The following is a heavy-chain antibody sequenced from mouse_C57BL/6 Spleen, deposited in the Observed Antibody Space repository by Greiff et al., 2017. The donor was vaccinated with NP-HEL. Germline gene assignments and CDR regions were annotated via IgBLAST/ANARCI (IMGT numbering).Heavy chain of an antibody. CDR1: GYTFTSYW. CDR2: IDPSDSYT. Sequence: QVQLQQPGAELVRPGTSVKLSCKASGYTFTSYWMHWVKPRPGQGLEWIGVIDPSDSYTNYNQKFKGKATLTVDTSSSTAYMQLSSLTSEDSAVYYCARFNPAMDYWGQGTSVTVSS. V-gene: IGHV1-59*01. CDR3: ARFNPAMDY. J-gene: IGHJ4*01.